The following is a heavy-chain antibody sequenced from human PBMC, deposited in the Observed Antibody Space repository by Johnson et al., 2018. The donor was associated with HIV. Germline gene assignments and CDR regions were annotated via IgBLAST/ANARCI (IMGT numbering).Heavy chain of an antibody. CDR1: GFTFSSYA. J-gene: IGHJ3*02. Sequence: QVQLVESGGGVVQPGRSLRLSCAASGFTFSSYAMHWVRQAPGKGLEWVAVISYDGSNKYYADSVKGRFTISRDNSKNTLYLQMNSLRAEDTAVSYCAISQSLPLTFTAFDIWGQGTMVTVSS. V-gene: IGHV3-30*04. D-gene: IGHD3-3*02. CDR3: AISQSLPLTFTAFDI. CDR2: ISYDGSNK.